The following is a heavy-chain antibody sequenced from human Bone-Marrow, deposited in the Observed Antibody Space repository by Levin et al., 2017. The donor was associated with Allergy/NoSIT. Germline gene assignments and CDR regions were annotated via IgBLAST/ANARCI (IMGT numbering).Heavy chain of an antibody. D-gene: IGHD3-22*01. V-gene: IGHV3-7*01. CDR3: AGVWGPGNYDDSSGYLYGMDV. Sequence: PGGSLRLSCAASGFTFSSYWMSWVRQAPGKGLEWVANIKQDGSEKYYVDSVKGRFTISRDNAKNSLYLQMNSLRAEDTAVYYCAGVWGPGNYDDSSGYLYGMDVWGQGTTVTVSS. CDR2: IKQDGSEK. J-gene: IGHJ6*02. CDR1: GFTFSSYW.